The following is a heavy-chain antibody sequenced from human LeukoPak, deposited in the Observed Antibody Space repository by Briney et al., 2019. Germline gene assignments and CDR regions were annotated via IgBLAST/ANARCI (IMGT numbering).Heavy chain of an antibody. V-gene: IGHV1-69*05. D-gene: IGHD2-8*01. CDR1: GGTFSSYA. Sequence: GASVKVSCKASGGTFSSYAISWVRQAPGQGLEWMGRIIPIFGTANYAQKFQGRVTITTDESTSTAYMELSSLRSEDTAVYYCARALLPYRTNGVCSDSYDAFDIWGQGTMVTVSS. J-gene: IGHJ3*02. CDR2: IIPIFGTA. CDR3: ARALLPYRTNGVCSDSYDAFDI.